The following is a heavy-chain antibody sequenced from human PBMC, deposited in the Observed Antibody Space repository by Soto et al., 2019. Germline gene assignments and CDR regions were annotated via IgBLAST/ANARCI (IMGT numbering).Heavy chain of an antibody. CDR1: GFPFSPYT. J-gene: IGHJ3*01. Sequence: QVQLVESGGGVVQPGKSLRLSCAASGFPFSPYTMHWVRQAPGQGLEWVAVISYDGTNQYYADSVKGRFIISRVNSNNTLSLQMHSLKSEDTAVYFCARGAIVGVNDVFDVWGQGTMVTVSS. CDR2: ISYDGTNQ. CDR3: ARGAIVGVNDVFDV. V-gene: IGHV3-30*14. D-gene: IGHD1-26*01.